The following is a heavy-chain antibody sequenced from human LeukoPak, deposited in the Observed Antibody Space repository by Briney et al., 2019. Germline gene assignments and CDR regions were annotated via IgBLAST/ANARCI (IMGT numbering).Heavy chain of an antibody. Sequence: SETLSLTCTVSGGSITSNNYYRGWIRQSPGKGLEWIGSMYYSGSTYYNPSLKSRVTISVDTSKNQFSLKLSSVTAADTAVYYCARVVKSIAAAGRGGDYYYGMDVWGQGTTVTVSS. V-gene: IGHV4-39*07. CDR3: ARVVKSIAAAGRGGDYYYGMDV. J-gene: IGHJ6*02. D-gene: IGHD6-13*01. CDR1: GGSITSNNYY. CDR2: MYYSGST.